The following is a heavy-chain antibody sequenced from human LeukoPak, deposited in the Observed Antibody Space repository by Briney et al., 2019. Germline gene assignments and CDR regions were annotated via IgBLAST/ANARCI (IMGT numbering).Heavy chain of an antibody. J-gene: IGHJ4*02. D-gene: IGHD5-18*01. Sequence: GASVKVSRKASGYTFTGYYMHWVRQAPGQGLEWMGWINPNSGGTNYAQKFQGRVTMTRDTSISTAYMELTRLRSDDTAVYYCARDGYSYGYFDYWGQGTLVTVSS. CDR2: INPNSGGT. V-gene: IGHV1-2*02. CDR1: GYTFTGYY. CDR3: ARDGYSYGYFDY.